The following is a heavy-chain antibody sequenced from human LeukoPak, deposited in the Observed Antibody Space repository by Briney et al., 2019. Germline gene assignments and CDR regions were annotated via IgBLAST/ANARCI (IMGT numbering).Heavy chain of an antibody. J-gene: IGHJ3*02. CDR3: ARLRVINAFDI. V-gene: IGHV4-59*01. Sequence: PSETLSLTCTVSGGSISSYYWSWIRQPPGKGLEWIGYIYYSGSTNYNPSLKSRVTISVDTSKNQFSLKLSSVTAAYTAVYYCARLRVINAFDIWGQGTMVTVSS. CDR2: IYYSGST. CDR1: GGSISSYY. D-gene: IGHD2-21*01.